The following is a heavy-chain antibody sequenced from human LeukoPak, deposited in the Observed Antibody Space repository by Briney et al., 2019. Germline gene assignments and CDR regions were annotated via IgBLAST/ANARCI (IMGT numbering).Heavy chain of an antibody. V-gene: IGHV3-48*04. CDR2: IRSSGSAM. CDR3: ARGDPGSTWSCFDN. D-gene: IGHD6-13*01. Sequence: GGSLRLSCAASGFTFNTYSMNWVRQAPGRGLEWVAYIRSSGSAMNYADAMKGRFIISRDNAQNSLFLQMNSLRAEDTGVYYCARGDPGSTWSCFDNWGLGTLVTVSP. J-gene: IGHJ4*02. CDR1: GFTFNTYS.